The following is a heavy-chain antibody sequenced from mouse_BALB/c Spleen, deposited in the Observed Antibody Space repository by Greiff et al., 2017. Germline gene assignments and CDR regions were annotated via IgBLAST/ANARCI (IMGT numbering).Heavy chain of an antibody. CDR3: VRDYYGSSYYAMDY. D-gene: IGHD1-1*01. Sequence: VQLKESGPGLVAPSQSLSITCTVSGFSLTSYDISWIRQPPGKGLEWLGVIWTGGGTNYNSAFMSRLSISKDNSKSQVFLKMNSLQTDDTAIYYCVRDYYGSSYYAMDYWGQGTSVTVSS. CDR2: IWTGGGT. J-gene: IGHJ4*01. CDR1: GFSLTSYD. V-gene: IGHV2-9-2*01.